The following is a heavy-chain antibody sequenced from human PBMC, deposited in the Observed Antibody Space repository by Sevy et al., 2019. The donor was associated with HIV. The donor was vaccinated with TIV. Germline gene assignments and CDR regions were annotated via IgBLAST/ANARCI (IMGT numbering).Heavy chain of an antibody. J-gene: IGHJ6*02. CDR1: GFTFSSHW. CDR3: ARDTGGIGMDV. D-gene: IGHD6-13*01. CDR2: INQDGSAK. V-gene: IGHV3-7*01. Sequence: GGSLRLSCAASGFTFSSHWMSWVRQAPGKGLEWVANINQDGSAKYYGDSVKGRFTISRDNAKNSLSLQMNSLRAEDTAVYYCARDTGGIGMDVWGQGTTVTVSS.